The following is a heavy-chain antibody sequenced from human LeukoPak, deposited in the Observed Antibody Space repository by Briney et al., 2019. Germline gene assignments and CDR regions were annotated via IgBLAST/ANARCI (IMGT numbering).Heavy chain of an antibody. V-gene: IGHV3-9*01. CDR3: AKDGAPRYYDSSGSLDY. CDR2: ISWNSGSI. CDR1: GFTFDDYA. D-gene: IGHD3-22*01. Sequence: GGSLRLSCAASGFTFDDYAMHWVRQAPGKGLEWVSGISWNSGSIGYADSVKGRFTISRDNAKNSLYLQMNSLRAEDTALYYCAKDGAPRYYDSSGSLDYWGQGTLVTVSS. J-gene: IGHJ4*02.